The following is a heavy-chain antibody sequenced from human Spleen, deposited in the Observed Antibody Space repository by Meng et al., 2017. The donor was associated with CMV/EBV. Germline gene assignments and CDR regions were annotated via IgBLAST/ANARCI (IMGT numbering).Heavy chain of an antibody. D-gene: IGHD3-3*01. CDR2: ISYDGTNK. Sequence: FSRYAMNWFSQAPGKGLEWVAVISYDGTNKYYADSVKGRFTISRDNSKNTLYLQMNSLRAEDTAVFYCARDPTHSDFWSGYYTSPDCWGQGTLVTVSS. CDR3: ARDPTHSDFWSGYYTSPDC. J-gene: IGHJ4*02. V-gene: IGHV3-30*04. CDR1: FSRYA.